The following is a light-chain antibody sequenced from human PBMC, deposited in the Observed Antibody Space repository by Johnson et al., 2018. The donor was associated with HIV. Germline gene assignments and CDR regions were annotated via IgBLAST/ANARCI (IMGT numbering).Light chain of an antibody. J-gene: IGLJ1*01. Sequence: QSVLTQPPSVSAAPGQKVTISCSGSSSNIGNNYVSWYQQLPGTAPKLLIYDNNKRPSGTPDRFSGSKSATSATLGITGLQTGDAADYYCGTWDSSLSTGVFGTGTKVTVL. CDR2: DNN. V-gene: IGLV1-51*01. CDR1: SSNIGNNY. CDR3: GTWDSSLSTGV.